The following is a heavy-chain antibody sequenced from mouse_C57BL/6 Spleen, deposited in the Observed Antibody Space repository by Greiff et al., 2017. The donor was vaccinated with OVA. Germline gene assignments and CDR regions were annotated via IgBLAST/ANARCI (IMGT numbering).Heavy chain of an antibody. D-gene: IGHD2-4*01. Sequence: QVQLQQSGAELVRPGTSVKVSCKASGYAFTNYLIEWVKQRPGQGLEWIGVINPGSGGTNYNEKFKSKATLTADKSSSTAYMQLSSLTSEDSAVYFCARFLDYDGTSKDYWGQGTSVTVSS. CDR2: INPGSGGT. J-gene: IGHJ4*01. CDR1: GYAFTNYL. V-gene: IGHV1-54*01. CDR3: ARFLDYDGTSKDY.